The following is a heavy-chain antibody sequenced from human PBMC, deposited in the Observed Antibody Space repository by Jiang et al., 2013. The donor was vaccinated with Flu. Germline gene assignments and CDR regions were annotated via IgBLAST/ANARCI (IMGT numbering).Heavy chain of an antibody. CDR1: GFSLTTTGMC. CDR3: ARVYGAGIYYYFAMDV. Sequence: KPTQTLTLTCSFSGFSLTTTGMCVTWIRQPPGKALEWLALIDWDDDKYYNTSLKTRLTISKDTTKNQVVLTMTNMDPVDTATYYCARVYGAGIYYYFAMDVWGQGTTVTVSS. J-gene: IGHJ6*02. V-gene: IGHV2-70*13. CDR2: IDWDDDK. D-gene: IGHD1-1*01.